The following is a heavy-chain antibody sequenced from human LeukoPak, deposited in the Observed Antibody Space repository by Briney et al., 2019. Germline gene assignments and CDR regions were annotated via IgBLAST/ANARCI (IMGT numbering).Heavy chain of an antibody. CDR2: IIGSGGST. V-gene: IGHV3-23*01. Sequence: GGSLRLSCAASGFTFSSYSINWVRQAPGRGREWVSAIIGSGGSTYYADSVKGRFTISRDNSKNTLYLQMNSLRAEDTAVYYCAKDDYGSGSYITWGRGTLVTVSS. J-gene: IGHJ5*02. CDR1: GFTFSSYS. CDR3: AKDDYGSGSYIT. D-gene: IGHD3-10*01.